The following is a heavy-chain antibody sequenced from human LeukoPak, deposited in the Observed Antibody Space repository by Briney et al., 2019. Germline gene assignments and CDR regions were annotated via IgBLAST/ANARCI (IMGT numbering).Heavy chain of an antibody. V-gene: IGHV3-64*01. CDR3: ARSCRILDIVATIRARLGGNGFDI. J-gene: IGHJ3*02. CDR1: GFTFSSYA. CDR2: ISSNGGST. Sequence: PGGSLRLSCAASGFTFSSYAMHWVRQAPGKGLEYVSAISSNGGSTYYANSVKGRFTISRDNSKNTLYLQMGSLRAEDMAVYYCARSCRILDIVATIRARLGGNGFDIWGQGTMVTVSS. D-gene: IGHD5-12*01.